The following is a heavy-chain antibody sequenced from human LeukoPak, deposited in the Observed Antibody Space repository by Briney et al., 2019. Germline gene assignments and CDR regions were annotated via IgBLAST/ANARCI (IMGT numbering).Heavy chain of an antibody. V-gene: IGHV3-30-3*01. Sequence: GGSLRLSYAASGFTFSSYAMHWVRQAPGKGLEWVAVISYDGSNKYYADSVKGRFTISRDNSKNTLYLQMDSLRTEDTAVYYCGKRRPVVVSRIYYYIEVWGKGTTVTVSS. CDR2: ISYDGSNK. J-gene: IGHJ6*03. CDR1: GFTFSSYA. D-gene: IGHD2-2*01. CDR3: GKRRPVVVSRIYYYIEV.